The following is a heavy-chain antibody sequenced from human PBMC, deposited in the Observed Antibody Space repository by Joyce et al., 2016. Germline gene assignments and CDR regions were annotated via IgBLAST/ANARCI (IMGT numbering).Heavy chain of an antibody. CDR1: GYKFTNYW. CDR3: TRGECSGGSCYSS. D-gene: IGHD2-15*01. CDR2: IYHGDSET. Sequence: EVQLVQSGAEVKKPGESLKISCQCSGYKFTNYWIAGVRQMPGKGLEWMGMIYHGDSETRDSPSLQGQVTISADNSINTAYLHWISLKPSDTAMYYCTRGECSGGSCYSSWGQGTLVTVSS. V-gene: IGHV5-51*01. J-gene: IGHJ4*02.